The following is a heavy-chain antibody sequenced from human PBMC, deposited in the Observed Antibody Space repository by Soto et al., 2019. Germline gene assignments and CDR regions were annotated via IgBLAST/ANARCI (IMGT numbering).Heavy chain of an antibody. CDR3: ATFNGELENYYYYGMDV. J-gene: IGHJ6*02. CDR2: IYYSGST. Sequence: PSETLSLTCTVSGGSISSGDYYWSWIRQPPGKGLEWIGYIYYSGSTYYNPSLKSRVTISVDTSKNQFSLKLSSVTAADTAVYYCATFNGELENYYYYGMDVWGQGTTVTVSS. D-gene: IGHD1-7*01. V-gene: IGHV4-30-4*01. CDR1: GGSISSGDYY.